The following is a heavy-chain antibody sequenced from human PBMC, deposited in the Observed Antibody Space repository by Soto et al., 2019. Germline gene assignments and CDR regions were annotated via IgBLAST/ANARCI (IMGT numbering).Heavy chain of an antibody. D-gene: IGHD4-17*01. CDR3: AREPYGDYSGY. J-gene: IGHJ4*02. V-gene: IGHV1-69*08. Sequence: QVQLVQSGAEVKTPGSSVKVSCNASGGTFSSDSINWVRQAPGQGLEWMGRVTPLLGIANYAQKFQGRVTINADKSTSTDYMEMSILRSEDTAVYYCAREPYGDYSGYWVQGARGTVAS. CDR1: GGTFSSDS. CDR2: VTPLLGIA.